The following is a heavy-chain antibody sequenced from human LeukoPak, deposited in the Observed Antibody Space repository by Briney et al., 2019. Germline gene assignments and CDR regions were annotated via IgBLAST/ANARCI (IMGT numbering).Heavy chain of an antibody. V-gene: IGHV3-74*01. CDR1: GFAFSAYW. CDR2: INEDATTI. CDR3: VRDLVFVWTPGDDFDF. Sequence: GGSLRLSCAASGFAFSAYWMHWVRQAPGKGLEWVARINEDATTISYADSVKGRFIISRDNTKKSLYLQMNNLSAEDTAAYYCVRDLVFVWTPGDDFDFWGQGTLVIVSS. D-gene: IGHD3-16*01. J-gene: IGHJ4*02.